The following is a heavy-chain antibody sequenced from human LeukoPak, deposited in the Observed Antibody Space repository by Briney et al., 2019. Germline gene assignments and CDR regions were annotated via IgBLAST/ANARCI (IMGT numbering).Heavy chain of an antibody. J-gene: IGHJ4*02. V-gene: IGHV3-7*01. CDR1: GFTFSSYS. CDR3: ARVLGLGELSFIYFDY. CDR2: IKQDGSEK. D-gene: IGHD3-16*02. Sequence: LAGGSLRLSCAASGFTFSSYSMNWVRQAPGKGLEWVANIKQDGSEKYYVDSVKGRFTISRDNAKNSLYLQMNSLRAEDTAVYYCARVLGLGELSFIYFDYWGQGTLVTVSS.